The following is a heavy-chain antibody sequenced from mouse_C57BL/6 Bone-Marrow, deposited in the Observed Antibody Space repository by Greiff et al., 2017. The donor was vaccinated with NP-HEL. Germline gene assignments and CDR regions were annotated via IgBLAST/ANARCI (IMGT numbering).Heavy chain of an antibody. CDR1: GFTIKDDY. V-gene: IGHV14-4*01. Sequence: EVQLQQSGAELVRPGASVKLSCTASGFTIKDDYMHWVKQRPEQGLEWIGWIDPDNGDTEYASKFQGKATITADTSSNTAYLQLSSLTSEDTAVYYCTTRRVLRYYAMDYWGQGTSVTVSS. CDR3: TTRRVLRYYAMDY. J-gene: IGHJ4*01. CDR2: IDPDNGDT.